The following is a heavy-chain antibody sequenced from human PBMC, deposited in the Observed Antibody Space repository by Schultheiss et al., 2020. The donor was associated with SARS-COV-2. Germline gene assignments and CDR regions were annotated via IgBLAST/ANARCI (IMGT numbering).Heavy chain of an antibody. Sequence: SETLSLTCTVSGGSISSYYWSWIRQPPGKGLEWIGEINHSGSTYYNPSLKSRVTISVDTSKNQFSLKLSSVTAADTAVYYCAKDPGYDFDYWGQGTLVTVSS. D-gene: IGHD5-12*01. CDR1: GGSISSYY. J-gene: IGHJ4*02. CDR2: INHSGST. V-gene: IGHV4-34*01. CDR3: AKDPGYDFDY.